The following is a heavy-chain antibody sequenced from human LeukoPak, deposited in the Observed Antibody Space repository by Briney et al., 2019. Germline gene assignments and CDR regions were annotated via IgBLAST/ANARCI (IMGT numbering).Heavy chain of an antibody. D-gene: IGHD2-2*01. CDR3: AREPDYYYYMDV. Sequence: GGSLSLSCAASGFTFSDYYMSWIRQAPGKGLEWVSYISSSGSTIYYADSVKGRFTISRDNAKNSLYLQMNSLRAEDTAVYYCAREPDYYYYMDVWGKGTTVTVSS. J-gene: IGHJ6*03. CDR2: ISSSGSTI. V-gene: IGHV3-11*01. CDR1: GFTFSDYY.